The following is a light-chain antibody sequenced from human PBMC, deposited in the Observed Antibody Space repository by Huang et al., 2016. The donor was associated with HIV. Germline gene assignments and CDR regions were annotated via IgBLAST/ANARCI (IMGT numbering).Light chain of an antibody. CDR2: DAS. CDR1: QDISNY. J-gene: IGKJ4*01. Sequence: DIQMTQSPSSLSASVGDRVTITCQASQDISNYLNWYQQKAGKAHKLLIYDASNLETGVPSRFSGSGSGTDFTFTISSLQPEDIATYYCQQYDNLLALTFGGGTKVEIK. V-gene: IGKV1-33*01. CDR3: QQYDNLLALT.